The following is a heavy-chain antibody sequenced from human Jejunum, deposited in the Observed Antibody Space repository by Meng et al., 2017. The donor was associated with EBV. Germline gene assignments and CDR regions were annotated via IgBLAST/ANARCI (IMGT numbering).Heavy chain of an antibody. CDR2: VSGTGGST. CDR1: GFTLSAYA. V-gene: IGHV3-23*01. Sequence: EVQVLVCGGGLVQPGGSLRLSCVASGFTLSAYAMSWVRQAPGKGLEWVSHVSGTGGSTYYADSVKGRFTASRDNSKNMLFLQMNSLRADDTAIYYCVRDGYNYIPFDYWGQGTLVTVSS. CDR3: VRDGYNYIPFDY. D-gene: IGHD5-24*01. J-gene: IGHJ4*02.